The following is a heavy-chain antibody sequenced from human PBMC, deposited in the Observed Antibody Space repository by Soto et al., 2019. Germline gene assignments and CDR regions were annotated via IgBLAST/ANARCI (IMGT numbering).Heavy chain of an antibody. V-gene: IGHV3-23*01. J-gene: IGHJ4*02. Sequence: GGSLRLSCAASGFKFSNYAMSWVRQAPGKGLEWVSLISATGGGTYYADSVKGRFTISRDNSHNALYLQVHSLTAEDTAVYYCAKDRRAGGNSAFYFDFWGQGAQVTVSS. CDR1: GFKFSNYA. D-gene: IGHD3-16*01. CDR2: ISATGGGT. CDR3: AKDRRAGGNSAFYFDF.